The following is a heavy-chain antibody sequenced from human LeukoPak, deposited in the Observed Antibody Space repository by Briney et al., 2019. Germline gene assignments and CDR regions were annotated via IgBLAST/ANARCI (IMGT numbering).Heavy chain of an antibody. Sequence: PGGALRLSCAGCGCTFSEYYMSWLGQARGKGGEGVSYISSSGRTIYYADSRKRRFTISRDNAKHPLYLQMNTLRAADTAVYYCARAPSDYDILTRYQYYYYLHVWGKGTTVTVSS. CDR3: ARAPSDYDILTRYQYYYYLHV. D-gene: IGHD3-9*01. V-gene: IGHV3-11*04. CDR2: ISSSGRTI. J-gene: IGHJ6*03. CDR1: GCTFSEYY.